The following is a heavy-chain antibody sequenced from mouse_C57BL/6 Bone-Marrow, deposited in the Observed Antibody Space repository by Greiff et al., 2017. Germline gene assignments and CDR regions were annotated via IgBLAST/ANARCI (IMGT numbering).Heavy chain of an antibody. Sequence: EVQLVESGGGLVQPKGSLKLSCAASGFSFNTYAMNWVRQAPGKGVEWVARIRSKSNNYATYYADSVKDRFTISRDDSESMLYLQMNNLKTEDTAMYYCVRGLRYLAYWGRGTLVTVSA. J-gene: IGHJ3*01. V-gene: IGHV10-1*01. CDR1: GFSFNTYA. CDR3: VRGLRYLAY. D-gene: IGHD1-1*01. CDR2: IRSKSNNYAT.